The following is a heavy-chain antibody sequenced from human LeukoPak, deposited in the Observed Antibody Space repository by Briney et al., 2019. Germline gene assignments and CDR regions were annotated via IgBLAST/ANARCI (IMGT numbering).Heavy chain of an antibody. CDR1: GYTFGTHW. CDR3: ARVGVRDN. Sequence: ASVKVSCKASGYTFGTHWMHWVRQAPGQGLEWMGIINPSGDVRLYARKFQGRVTVTRDMSTRTVYMELSDLRPEDTAVYYCARVGVRDNWGQGTLVTVSS. V-gene: IGHV1-46*01. D-gene: IGHD3-10*01. CDR2: INPSGDVR. J-gene: IGHJ4*02.